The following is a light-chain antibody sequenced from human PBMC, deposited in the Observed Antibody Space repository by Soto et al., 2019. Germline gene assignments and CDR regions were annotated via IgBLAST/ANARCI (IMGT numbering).Light chain of an antibody. Sequence: DIQMTQSPSSVSASVGDSLNITCRASQGITSWVAWDQHKPGRAPKLLIYAASRLQSGVPSRFSGSGSGTDVTLTISSLQPEDFGTYYCQQTSSFPITLGGGTKVEIK. CDR1: QGITSW. J-gene: IGKJ4*01. V-gene: IGKV1-12*01. CDR2: AAS. CDR3: QQTSSFPIT.